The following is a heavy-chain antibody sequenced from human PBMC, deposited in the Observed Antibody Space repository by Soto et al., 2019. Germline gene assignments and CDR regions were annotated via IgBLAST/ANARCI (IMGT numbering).Heavy chain of an antibody. CDR2: IKQDGSEK. J-gene: IGHJ4*02. V-gene: IGHV3-7*01. CDR1: GFTFSSYW. D-gene: IGHD3-3*01. Sequence: GGSLRLSCAASGFTFSSYWMSWVRQAPGKGLEWVANIKQDGSEKYYVDSVKGRFTISRDNAKNSLYLQMNSLRAEDTAVYYCAREANYEDGSHADFDYWGQGTLVTVSS. CDR3: AREANYEDGSHADFDY.